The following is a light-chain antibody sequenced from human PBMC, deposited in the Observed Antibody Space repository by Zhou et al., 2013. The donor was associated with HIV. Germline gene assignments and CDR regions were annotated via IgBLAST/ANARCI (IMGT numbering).Light chain of an antibody. Sequence: DIQMTQSPSSVSASVGDGVIITCRASQGLDKWLAWFQQKPGKAPELLIHTASQLQSGVPSRFSGSGSGTEYTLIISNLQPEDSATYFCQQAKSFPLTFRRGTKLEI. CDR1: QGLDKW. V-gene: IGKV1D-12*01. J-gene: IGKJ2*01. CDR2: TAS. CDR3: QQAKSFPLT.